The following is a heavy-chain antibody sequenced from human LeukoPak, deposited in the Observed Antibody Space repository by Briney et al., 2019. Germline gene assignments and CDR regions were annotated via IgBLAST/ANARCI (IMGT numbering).Heavy chain of an antibody. CDR3: ARGRQQLVLYNWFDP. Sequence: SVKVSCKASGGTFSSYTISWVRQAPGQGLEWMGRTIPILGIANYAQKFQGRVTITADKSTSTAYMELSSLRSEDTAVYYCARGRQQLVLYNWFDPWGQGTLVTVSS. CDR1: GGTFSSYT. CDR2: TIPILGIA. J-gene: IGHJ5*02. V-gene: IGHV1-69*02. D-gene: IGHD6-13*01.